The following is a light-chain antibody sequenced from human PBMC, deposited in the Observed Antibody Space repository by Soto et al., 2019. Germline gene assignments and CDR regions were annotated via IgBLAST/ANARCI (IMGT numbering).Light chain of an antibody. CDR2: EVS. J-gene: IGLJ1*01. CDR1: SSDVGGYNY. V-gene: IGLV2-8*01. Sequence: QSALTQPPSASGSPGQSVTISCTGTSSDVGGYNYVSWYQQHPGKAPKLMIYEVSKRPSGVPDRFSGSKSGNTASLTVSGLQAEDEADYYCSSYAGSNNLGHVFGTGTKVPVL. CDR3: SSYAGSNNLGHV.